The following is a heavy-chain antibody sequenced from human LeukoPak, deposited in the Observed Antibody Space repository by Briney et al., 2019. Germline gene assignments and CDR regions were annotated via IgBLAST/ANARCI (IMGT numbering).Heavy chain of an antibody. CDR3: ATQSITLLVVISPFDY. Sequence: GGSLRLSCAASGLTISNFPMHWVRQAPGKGLEWVALIQDDGATTNYADSVRGRFTSSRDNSKSTVYLQMNSLKPDDTAVYYCATQSITLLVVISPFDYWGQGTLVTVSS. J-gene: IGHJ4*02. CDR2: IQDDGATT. D-gene: IGHD3-22*01. V-gene: IGHV3-30*02. CDR1: GLTISNFP.